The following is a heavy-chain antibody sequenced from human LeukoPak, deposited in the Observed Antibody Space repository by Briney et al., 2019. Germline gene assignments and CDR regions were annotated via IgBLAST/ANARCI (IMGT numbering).Heavy chain of an antibody. CDR1: GGSISSYY. V-gene: IGHV4-4*07. CDR3: ARSYYYDSSGYDYFDY. D-gene: IGHD3-22*01. J-gene: IGHJ4*02. CDR2: IYTSGST. Sequence: SETLSLTCTVSGGSISSYYWSWIRQPAGKGLEWIGRIYTSGSTNYNPSLKSRVTISVDTSKNQFSLKLSSVTAADTAVYYCARSYYYDSSGYDYFDYWGQGTLVTVSS.